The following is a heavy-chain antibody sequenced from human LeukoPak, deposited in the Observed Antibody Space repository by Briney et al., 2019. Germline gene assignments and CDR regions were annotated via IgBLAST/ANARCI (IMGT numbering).Heavy chain of an antibody. Sequence: ASVKVSCKASGYIFTSYGISWVRQAPGQGLEWMGWISAYNGNTNYAQKFQGRVTMTTDTPTSTAYMELRSLRSDDTAVYYCARDGSSSSSVYYYYGMDVWGQGTTVTVSS. J-gene: IGHJ6*02. D-gene: IGHD6-6*01. CDR2: ISAYNGNT. V-gene: IGHV1-18*01. CDR3: ARDGSSSSSVYYYYGMDV. CDR1: GYIFTSYG.